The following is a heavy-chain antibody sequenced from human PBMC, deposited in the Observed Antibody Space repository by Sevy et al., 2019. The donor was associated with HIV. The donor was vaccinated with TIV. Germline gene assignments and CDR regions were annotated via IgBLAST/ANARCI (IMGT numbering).Heavy chain of an antibody. J-gene: IGHJ5*02. D-gene: IGHD3-16*02. V-gene: IGHV3-30*18. CDR1: GLTFSTYG. Sequence: GGSLRLSCAASGLTFSTYGMHWVRQAPGKGLEWVAVISYDGNIQYYADSVKGRFTISRDNSKNTLYLQMNSLKTEDTAVYYCVKDQGRYRYLPGGSWGQGTLVTVSS. CDR2: ISYDGNIQ. CDR3: VKDQGRYRYLPGGS.